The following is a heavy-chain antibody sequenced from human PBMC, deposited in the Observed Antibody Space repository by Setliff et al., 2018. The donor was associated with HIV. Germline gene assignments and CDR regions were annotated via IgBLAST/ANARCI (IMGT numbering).Heavy chain of an antibody. V-gene: IGHV4-39*01. Sequence: PSETLSLTCTVSGGSINSRSYYWAWIRQPPGKGLEWVASIYFSGTPYYNPSLKNRVTISVDTSKNQFSLKLSSVTAADTAVYYGARRGMWSYETGGNPTATFDYWGQGVLVTVSS. CDR1: GGSINSRSYY. J-gene: IGHJ4*02. CDR3: ARRGMWSYETGGNPTATFDY. CDR2: IYFSGTP. D-gene: IGHD2-8*02.